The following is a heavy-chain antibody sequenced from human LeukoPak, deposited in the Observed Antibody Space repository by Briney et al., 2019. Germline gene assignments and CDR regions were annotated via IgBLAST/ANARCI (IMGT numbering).Heavy chain of an antibody. CDR2: IYYSGST. V-gene: IGHV4-59*11. CDR1: GGPISSHY. CDR3: ATTRLYYYYYMDV. Sequence: PSETLSLTCTVSGGPISSHYWSWIRQPPGKGLEWIGYIYYSGSTNYNPSLKSRVTISVDTSKNQFSLKLSSVTAADTAVYYCATTRLYYYYYMDVWGKGTTVTVSS. J-gene: IGHJ6*03.